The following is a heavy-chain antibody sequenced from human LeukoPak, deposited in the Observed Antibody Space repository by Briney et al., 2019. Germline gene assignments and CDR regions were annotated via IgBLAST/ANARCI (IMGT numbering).Heavy chain of an antibody. Sequence: SQTLSLTCAISGDSVSRKSAGWNWIRQSPSRGLEWLGRIYYRSTWYSDFLTSRITISPDTYKNQFSLHLDSVTPEDTAVYYCAREIPGNYFDYWGQGTLVTVSS. CDR3: AREIPGNYFDY. V-gene: IGHV6-1*01. CDR1: GDSVSRKSAG. CDR2: IYYRSTWYS. J-gene: IGHJ4*02. D-gene: IGHD1-26*01.